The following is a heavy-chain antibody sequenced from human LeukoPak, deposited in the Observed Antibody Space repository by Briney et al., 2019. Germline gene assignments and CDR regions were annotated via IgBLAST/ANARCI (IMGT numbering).Heavy chain of an antibody. CDR3: ANGKGIAEAFDM. CDR2: ISSSGADT. Sequence: GGSLRLSCAASGFTFTTYAMNWVRQSPGKGLEWVSTISSSGADTYYADSVKGQFTISRDNSKNTLDLQMHSLRAEDTAVYYCANGKGIAEAFDMWGQGTMVTVSS. CDR1: GFTFTTYA. V-gene: IGHV3-23*01. D-gene: IGHD2-21*01. J-gene: IGHJ3*02.